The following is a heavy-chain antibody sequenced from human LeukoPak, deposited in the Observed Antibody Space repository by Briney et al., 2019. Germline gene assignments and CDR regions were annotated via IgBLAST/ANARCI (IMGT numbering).Heavy chain of an antibody. CDR2: IYYSGNT. J-gene: IGHJ3*01. D-gene: IGHD2-21*02. V-gene: IGHV4-59*01. CDR1: GGSISSYY. CDR3: ARYARVTAKGFDL. Sequence: SETLSLTCTVSGGSISSYYWSWIRQPPGKRLEWIGYIYYSGNTNYNPSLKSRVTVSVDTSKNQFPLKLSSVTAADTAVYYCARYARVTAKGFDLWGQGTMVTVSS.